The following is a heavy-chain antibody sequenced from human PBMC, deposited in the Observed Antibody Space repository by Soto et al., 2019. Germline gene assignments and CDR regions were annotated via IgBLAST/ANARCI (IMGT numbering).Heavy chain of an antibody. Sequence: GGSLRLSCAASGFTFSSYAMSWVRQAPGKGLEWVSAISGSGGSTYYADSVKDRFTISRDNSKNTLYLQMNSLRAEDTAVYYCAKGGIVVVPAAIDYYYYMDVWGKGTTVTVSS. CDR3: AKGGIVVVPAAIDYYYYMDV. CDR1: GFTFSSYA. V-gene: IGHV3-23*01. J-gene: IGHJ6*03. D-gene: IGHD2-2*02. CDR2: ISGSGGST.